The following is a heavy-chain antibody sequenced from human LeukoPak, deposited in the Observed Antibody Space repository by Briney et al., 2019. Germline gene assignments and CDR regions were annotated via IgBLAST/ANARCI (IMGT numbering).Heavy chain of an antibody. J-gene: IGHJ3*02. D-gene: IGHD2-15*01. CDR3: ARMVDWVAFDI. CDR2: INPNSGGT. Sequence: GASVKVTCKASGYTFTGYYMHWVRQAPGRGLEWMGWINPNSGGTNYAQKFQGRVTMTRDTSISTAYMELSRLRSDDTAVYYCARMVDWVAFDIWGQGTMVTVSS. CDR1: GYTFTGYY. V-gene: IGHV1-2*02.